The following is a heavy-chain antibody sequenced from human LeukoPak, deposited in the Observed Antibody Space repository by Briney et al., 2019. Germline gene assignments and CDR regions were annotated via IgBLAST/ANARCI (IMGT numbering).Heavy chain of an antibody. CDR2: ISSSSSYI. V-gene: IGHV3-21*01. CDR3: ARDPGSGLVGATHFDY. CDR1: GFTFSSYS. J-gene: IGHJ4*02. Sequence: GESLKISCAASGFTFSSYSMNWVRQAPGKGLEWVSSISSSSSYIYYADSVKGRFTISRDNAKNSLYLQMNSLRAEDTAVYFCARDPGSGLVGATHFDYWGQGTLVTVSS. D-gene: IGHD1-26*01.